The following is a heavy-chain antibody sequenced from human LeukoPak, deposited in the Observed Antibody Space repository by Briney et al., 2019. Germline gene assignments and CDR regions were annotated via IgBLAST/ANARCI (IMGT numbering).Heavy chain of an antibody. CDR2: IYYSGST. D-gene: IGHD3-10*01. CDR1: GGSISSGDYY. CDR3: ARAMGYYGPSNNWFDP. J-gene: IGHJ5*02. V-gene: IGHV4-30-4*01. Sequence: PSQTLSLTCTVSGGSISSGDYYWSWIRQPPGKGLEWIGYIYYSGSTYYNPSLKSRVTISVDTPKNQFSLKLSSVTAADTAVYYCARAMGYYGPSNNWFDPWGQGTLVTVSS.